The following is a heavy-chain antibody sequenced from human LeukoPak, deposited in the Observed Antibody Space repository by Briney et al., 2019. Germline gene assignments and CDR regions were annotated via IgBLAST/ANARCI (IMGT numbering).Heavy chain of an antibody. CDR2: IYHSGST. D-gene: IGHD3-22*01. Sequence: SETLSLTCAVSGGSISSGGYSWSWIRQPPGKGLEWIGYIYHSGSTYYNPSFKSRVTISVDRSKNQFSLKLSSVTAADTAVYYCASTYYYDSGGYYYGAEYFQHWGQGTLVTVSS. J-gene: IGHJ1*01. CDR1: GGSISSGGYS. CDR3: ASTYYYDSGGYYYGAEYFQH. V-gene: IGHV4-30-2*01.